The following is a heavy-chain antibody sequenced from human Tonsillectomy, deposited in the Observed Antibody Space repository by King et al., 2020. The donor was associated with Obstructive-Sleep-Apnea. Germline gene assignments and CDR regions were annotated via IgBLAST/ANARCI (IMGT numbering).Heavy chain of an antibody. CDR1: GFSFSSYS. CDR3: ARDSGTYWGDI. J-gene: IGHJ3*02. CDR2: IRSGSITI. V-gene: IGHV3-48*04. Sequence: VQLVESGGGLVQPGGSLRLSCAASGFSFSSYSMNWVRQAPGKGLEWGSYIRSGSITIYYADSVKGRFTISRDNAKNSLYLQMNSLRAEDTAVYYCARDSGTYWGDIWGQGTMVTVSS. D-gene: IGHD1-26*01.